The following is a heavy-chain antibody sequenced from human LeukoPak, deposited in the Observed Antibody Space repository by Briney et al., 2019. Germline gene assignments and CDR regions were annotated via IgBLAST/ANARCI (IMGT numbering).Heavy chain of an antibody. V-gene: IGHV3-66*01. CDR1: GFTVSSTY. J-gene: IGHJ4*02. CDR2: IYTGGNT. Sequence: GGSLRLSCAASGFTVSSTYMSWVRQAPGKGLEWVSLIYTGGNTYYADSVNGRFTLSRDNSKNTVYLQMNSLRVEDTAMYYCATISDLLFYFDSWGQGTLVTVSS. CDR3: ATISDLLFYFDS.